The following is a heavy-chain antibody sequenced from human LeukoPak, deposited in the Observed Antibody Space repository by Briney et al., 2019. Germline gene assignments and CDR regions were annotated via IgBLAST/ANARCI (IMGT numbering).Heavy chain of an antibody. CDR3: ARVQGRSRRGHSYDNFDY. D-gene: IGHD5-18*01. CDR1: GGSFSGYY. Sequence: SETLSLTCAVYGGSFSGYYWSWIRQPPGKGLEWIGEINHSGSTNYNPSLKSRVTISVDTSKNQFSLKLSSVTAADTAVYYCARVQGRSRRGHSYDNFDYWGQGTLVTVSS. V-gene: IGHV4-34*01. CDR2: INHSGST. J-gene: IGHJ4*02.